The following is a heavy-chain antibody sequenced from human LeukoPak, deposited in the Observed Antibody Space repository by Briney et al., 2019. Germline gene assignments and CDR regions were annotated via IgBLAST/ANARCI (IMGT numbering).Heavy chain of an antibody. V-gene: IGHV1-8*01. J-gene: IGHJ5*02. CDR3: ARGGIYYDSSGYCPHWFDP. CDR2: MNPNSGNT. D-gene: IGHD3-22*01. Sequence: GASVKVSCKASGYTFTSYDINWVRQATGQGLEWMGWMNPNSGNTGYAQKFQGRVTMTRNTSISTAYMELSSLRSEDTAVYYCARGGIYYDSSGYCPHWFDPWGQGTLVTVSS. CDR1: GYTFTSYD.